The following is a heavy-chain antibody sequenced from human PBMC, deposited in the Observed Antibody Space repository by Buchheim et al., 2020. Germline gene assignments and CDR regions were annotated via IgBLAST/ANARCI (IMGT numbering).Heavy chain of an antibody. V-gene: IGHV3-30*18. CDR2: ISYDGSNK. CDR1: GFTFSSYG. Sequence: QVQLVESGGGVVQPGRSLRLSCAASGFTFSSYGMHWVRQAPGKGLEWVAVISYDGSNKYYADSVKGRFTISRDNSKNTLYLQMNSLRAEDTAVYYCAKDDDYYDSSGYHHENWFDPWGQGTL. D-gene: IGHD3-22*01. J-gene: IGHJ5*02. CDR3: AKDDDYYDSSGYHHENWFDP.